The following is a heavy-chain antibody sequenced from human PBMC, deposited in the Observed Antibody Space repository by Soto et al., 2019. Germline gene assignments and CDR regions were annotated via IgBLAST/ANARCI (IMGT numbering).Heavy chain of an antibody. V-gene: IGHV3-74*01. CDR2: INSDGTNT. D-gene: IGHD6-13*01. CDR1: GFTFSIYW. Sequence: EVQLVESGGGLVQPGGSLRLSCAASGFTFSIYWMHWVRQAPGKGLVWVSRINSDGTNTSYADSVKGRFTISRDNAKNTLYLQMNSLRAEDTSVYYCVRGPSGQLGNWFDPWGQGTLVTVSS. CDR3: VRGPSGQLGNWFDP. J-gene: IGHJ5*02.